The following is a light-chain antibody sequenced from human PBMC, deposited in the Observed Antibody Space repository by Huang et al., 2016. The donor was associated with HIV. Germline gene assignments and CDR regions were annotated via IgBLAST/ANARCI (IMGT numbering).Light chain of an antibody. Sequence: EIVLTQSPVTLSLSPGKRATLSCRASQSIDTYLAWYQQKPGQAPSLLIYDASNRATGIPARFSGSGSGTDFTLTISSLDPEDFVVYYCQQRSNWPLTFGGGTKVEIK. CDR2: DAS. CDR3: QQRSNWPLT. CDR1: QSIDTY. J-gene: IGKJ4*01. V-gene: IGKV3-11*01.